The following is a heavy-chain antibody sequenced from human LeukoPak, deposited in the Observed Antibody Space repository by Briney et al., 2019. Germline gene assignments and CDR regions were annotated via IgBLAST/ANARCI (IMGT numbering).Heavy chain of an antibody. Sequence: GGSLRLSCAASGFTFSSYAMSWVRQAPGKGLEWVSAISGSGGSTYYADSVKGRFTISRDNSKNTLYLQVNSLRAEDTAVYYCASNYDYVWGSYLEWGQGTLVTVSS. CDR1: GFTFSSYA. CDR3: ASNYDYVWGSYLE. V-gene: IGHV3-23*01. J-gene: IGHJ4*02. D-gene: IGHD3-16*02. CDR2: ISGSGGST.